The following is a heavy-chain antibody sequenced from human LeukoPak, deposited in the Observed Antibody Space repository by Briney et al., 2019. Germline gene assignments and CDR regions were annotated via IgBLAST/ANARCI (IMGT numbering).Heavy chain of an antibody. CDR1: GGSISSSNW. V-gene: IGHV4-4*02. D-gene: IGHD3-16*02. CDR2: IYHSGST. J-gene: IGHJ4*02. CDR3: ARRIMITFGGVIAYYFDY. Sequence: SGTLSLTCAVSGGSISSSNWWSWVRQPPGKGLEWIGEIYHSGSTNYNPSLKSRVTISVDKSKNQFSLKLSSVTAADTAVYYCARRIMITFGGVIAYYFDYWGQGTLVTVSS.